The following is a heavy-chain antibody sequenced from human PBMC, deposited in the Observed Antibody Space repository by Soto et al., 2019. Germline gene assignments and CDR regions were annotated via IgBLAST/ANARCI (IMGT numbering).Heavy chain of an antibody. D-gene: IGHD3-22*01. CDR3: ARVDYYDSSGYVYYFDY. J-gene: IGHJ4*02. V-gene: IGHV4-31*03. CDR2: IYYSGST. CDR1: GGSISSGGYY. Sequence: SETLSLTCTVSGGSISSGGYYWSWIRQHPGKVLEWIGYIYYSGSTYYNPSPKSRXXXXXXXSKNQFSLKLSSVTAADTAVYYCARVDYYDSSGYVYYFDYWGQGTLVTVSS.